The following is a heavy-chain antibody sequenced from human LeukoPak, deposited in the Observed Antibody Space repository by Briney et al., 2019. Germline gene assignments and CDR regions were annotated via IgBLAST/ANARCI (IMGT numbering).Heavy chain of an antibody. CDR1: GYSFTGYW. V-gene: IGHV5-51*01. CDR2: IYPGDSDT. D-gene: IGHD3-10*01. CDR3: ARLIGGGPNYYGMDV. J-gene: IGHJ6*02. Sequence: GESLKISCKVSGYSFTGYWIGWVRRMPGKGLEWMGIIYPGDSDTRYSPSFQGQVTISADRSINAAYLQWSSLKASDTAMYYCARLIGGGPNYYGMDVWGQGTTVTVPS.